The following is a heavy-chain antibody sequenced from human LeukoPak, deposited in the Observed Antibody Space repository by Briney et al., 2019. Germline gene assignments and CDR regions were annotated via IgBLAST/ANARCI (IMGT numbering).Heavy chain of an antibody. V-gene: IGHV4-39*01. CDR3: ARRQDIVVVVAAPYGDYDWFDP. CDR2: INYSRST. CDR1: DASTSTSRYY. Sequence: SETLSFPFPAPDASTSTSRYYWGCIRQPPGKGLEWIGSINYSRSTYYNPSLKRRVTISVDTSKNQFSLKLSSVTAADTAVYYCARRQDIVVVVAAPYGDYDWFDPWGQGTLVTVSS. J-gene: IGHJ5*02. D-gene: IGHD2-15*01.